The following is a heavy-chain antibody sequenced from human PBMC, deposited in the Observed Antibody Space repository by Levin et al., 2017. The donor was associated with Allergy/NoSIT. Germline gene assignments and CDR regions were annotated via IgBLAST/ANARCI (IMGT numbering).Heavy chain of an antibody. V-gene: IGHV3-20*04. CDR2: INWNGGST. CDR3: ARTNYGSGSYYNPTFFDY. J-gene: IGHJ4*02. D-gene: IGHD3-10*01. CDR1: GFTFDDYD. Sequence: GGSLRLSCAASGFTFDDYDMSWVRQAPGKGLEWVSGINWNGGSTGYADSVRGRFTISRDNAKNSLYLQMNSLRAEDTALYYCARTNYGSGSYYNPTFFDYWGQGTLVTVSS.